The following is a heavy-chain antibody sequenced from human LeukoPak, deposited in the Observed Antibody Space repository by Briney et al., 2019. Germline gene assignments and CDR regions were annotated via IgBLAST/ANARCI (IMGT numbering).Heavy chain of an antibody. CDR2: IYTSGST. CDR1: GGSISSYY. D-gene: IGHD2-2*01. Sequence: PSETLSLTCTVSGGSISSYYWSWIRQPAGKGLEWIGRIYTSGSTNYNPSLKSRVTMSVDTSKNQFSLKLSSLTSADTAVYYCARGEAAVVVPVAIPWFDPWGQGTLVTVSS. V-gene: IGHV4-4*07. CDR3: ARGEAAVVVPVAIPWFDP. J-gene: IGHJ5*02.